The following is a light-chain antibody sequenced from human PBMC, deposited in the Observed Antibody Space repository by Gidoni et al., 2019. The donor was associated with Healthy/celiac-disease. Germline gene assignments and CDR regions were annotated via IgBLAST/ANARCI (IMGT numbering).Light chain of an antibody. Sequence: VMTQSPLSLPVTPGEPASISCRSSQSLLHSNGYNYLDWYLQKPGQSPQLLIYLGSNRASGVPDRFSGSGSGTDFTLKISRVEAEDVGVYYCMQALQTPGTFXGXTKVEIK. CDR3: MQALQTPGT. CDR2: LGS. J-gene: IGKJ4*01. CDR1: QSLLHSNGYNY. V-gene: IGKV2-28*01.